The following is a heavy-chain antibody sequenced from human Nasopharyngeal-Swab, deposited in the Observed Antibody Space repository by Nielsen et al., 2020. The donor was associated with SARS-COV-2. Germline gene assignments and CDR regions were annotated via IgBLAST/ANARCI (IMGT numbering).Heavy chain of an antibody. CDR3: ARDYYDSSGYSDYGMDV. D-gene: IGHD3-22*01. Sequence: GASLKISCAASGFTFSSYAMHWVRQAPGKGLEWVAVITHDGSNKYYADSVEGRFTISRDNSKNTLYLQMNSLRAEDTAVYYCARDYYDSSGYSDYGMDVWGQGTTVTVSS. J-gene: IGHJ6*02. V-gene: IGHV3-30-3*01. CDR2: ITHDGSNK. CDR1: GFTFSSYA.